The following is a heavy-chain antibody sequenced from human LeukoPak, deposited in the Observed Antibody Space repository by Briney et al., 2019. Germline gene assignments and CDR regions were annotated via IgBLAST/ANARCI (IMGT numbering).Heavy chain of an antibody. CDR3: ARCLLGRLPDY. CDR1: GFTVSSNY. D-gene: IGHD4-11*01. J-gene: IGHJ4*02. CDR2: IYSGGST. V-gene: IGHV3-53*01. Sequence: GGSLRLSCAASGFTVSSNYMSWVRQAPGKGLEWVSVIYSGGSTYYADSVKGRFTISRDTAKNSLYLQMNSLRDEDTAVYYCARCLLGRLPDYWGQGTLVTVSS.